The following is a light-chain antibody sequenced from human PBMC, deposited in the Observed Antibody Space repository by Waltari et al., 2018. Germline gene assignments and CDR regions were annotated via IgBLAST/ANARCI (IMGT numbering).Light chain of an antibody. CDR2: GNT. V-gene: IGLV1-40*01. Sequence: QSVLTHPPSVSGAPGQRVTLSCSGTTSNLRAGSDVHWYQQVPGTAPKFLIYGNTNRPSGVPDRFSGSKSVTSASLAITGLQAEDEDHYYCQSYDNSLSAVVFGGGTQLTVL. J-gene: IGLJ2*01. CDR1: TSNLRAGSD. CDR3: QSYDNSLSAVV.